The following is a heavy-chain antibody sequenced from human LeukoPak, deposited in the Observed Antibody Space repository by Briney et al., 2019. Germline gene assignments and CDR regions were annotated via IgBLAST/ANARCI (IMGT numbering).Heavy chain of an antibody. J-gene: IGHJ4*02. CDR2: MMQDGSEK. CDR1: GITFSGYW. V-gene: IGHV3-7*01. D-gene: IGHD5-12*01. Sequence: GGSLRLSCAASGITFSGYWMSWVRQAPGKGLEWVANMMQDGSEKYYVDSVKGRFTISRDNAKNSLYLQMNSLRAEDTAVYYCARDLGHSGYDLYDYWGQGTLVTVSS. CDR3: ARDLGHSGYDLYDY.